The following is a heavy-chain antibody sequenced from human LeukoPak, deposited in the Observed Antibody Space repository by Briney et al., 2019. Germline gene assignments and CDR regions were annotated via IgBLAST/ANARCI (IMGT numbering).Heavy chain of an antibody. V-gene: IGHV4-38-2*01. J-gene: IGHJ4*02. CDR3: ARAYYFDDGGGYVYFDY. Sequence: PSETLSLTCAVSGYSISSGYYWGWIRQPPGKGLEWIESIYHSGTTYYNPSLKSRVTISVDTSKNQFSLKLTSVTAADTAVYYCARAYYFDDGGGYVYFDYWGQGTLVTVSS. D-gene: IGHD3-22*01. CDR1: GYSISSGYY. CDR2: IYHSGTT.